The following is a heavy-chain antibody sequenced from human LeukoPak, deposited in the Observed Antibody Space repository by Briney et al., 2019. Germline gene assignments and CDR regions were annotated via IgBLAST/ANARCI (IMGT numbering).Heavy chain of an antibody. CDR3: ARVDCSGGSCYSDFDY. Sequence: ASVKVSCKASGYTFTSYGISWVRQAAGQGLEWMGWISAYNGNTNYAQKLQGRVTMTTDTSTSTAYMELRSLRSDDTAVYYCARVDCSGGSCYSDFDYWGQGTLVTVSS. V-gene: IGHV1-18*01. J-gene: IGHJ4*02. CDR2: ISAYNGNT. CDR1: GYTFTSYG. D-gene: IGHD2-15*01.